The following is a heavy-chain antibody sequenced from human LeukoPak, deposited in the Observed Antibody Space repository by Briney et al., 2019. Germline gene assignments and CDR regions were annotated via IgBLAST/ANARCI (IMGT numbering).Heavy chain of an antibody. J-gene: IGHJ4*02. V-gene: IGHV1-18*01. CDR2: SNADSGNT. Sequence: ASVTVSRKPSGYTFTIYGISWVRQPPGPGLEWMGWSNADSGNTNYAQKFQGAVTMNTDTSTSKAYMELRSLRSGDTAVYYCARDLRGWSYYFDYWVQGTLLSVSS. CDR3: ARDLRGWSYYFDY. D-gene: IGHD6-19*01. CDR1: GYTFTIYG.